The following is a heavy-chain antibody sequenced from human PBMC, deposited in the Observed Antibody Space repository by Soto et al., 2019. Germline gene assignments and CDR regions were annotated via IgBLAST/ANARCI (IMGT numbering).Heavy chain of an antibody. CDR3: ARIYSRSSNLDY. J-gene: IGHJ4*02. Sequence: GGSLRLSCAASGFTFSDYYMSWIRQAPGKGPEWVSHISSSGRTIYYADSVKGRFTISRDNAKNSLYLQMNSLRAEDTAVYYCARIYSRSSNLDYWGQGTLVTVSS. CDR1: GFTFSDYY. V-gene: IGHV3-11*01. D-gene: IGHD6-6*01. CDR2: ISSSGRTI.